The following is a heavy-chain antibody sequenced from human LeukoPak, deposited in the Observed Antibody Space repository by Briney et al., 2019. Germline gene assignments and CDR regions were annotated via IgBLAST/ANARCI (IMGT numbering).Heavy chain of an antibody. CDR1: GFTFSSYA. V-gene: IGHV3-23*01. J-gene: IGHJ4*02. CDR2: IAASGGST. CDR3: AKDRGGITWLFDY. D-gene: IGHD1-20*01. Sequence: PGGSLRLSCAASGFTFSSYAMSWVRQAPGKGLEWVSAIAASGGSTNYADSVKGRFTISRDSSKNTLYLQMNSLRAEGTAVYYCAKDRGGITWLFDYWGQGTLVTVSS.